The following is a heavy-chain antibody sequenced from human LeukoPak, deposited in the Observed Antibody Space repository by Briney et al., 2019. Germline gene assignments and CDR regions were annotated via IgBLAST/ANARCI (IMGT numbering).Heavy chain of an antibody. CDR2: IIPIFGTA. J-gene: IGHJ6*03. Sequence: ASVKVSCKASGGTFSSYAISWVRQAPGQGLEWMGGIIPIFGTANYAQKFQGRVTITTDESTSTAYMELSSLRSEDTAVYYCATSAGDYRAGHYYYMGVWGKGTSVTVSS. CDR1: GGTFSSYA. V-gene: IGHV1-69*05. D-gene: IGHD4-11*01. CDR3: ATSAGDYRAGHYYYMGV.